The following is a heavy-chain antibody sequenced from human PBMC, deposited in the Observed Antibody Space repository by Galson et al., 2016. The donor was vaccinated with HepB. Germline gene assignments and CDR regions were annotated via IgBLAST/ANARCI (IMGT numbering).Heavy chain of an antibody. V-gene: IGHV1-69*13. CDR2: IIPIFGTA. CDR3: ARAYCGGDCHSTYYYYYGMDV. Sequence: SVKVSCKASGGTFSRNAISWVRQAPGQGLEWMRGIIPIFGTANYAQKFQGRVTITADESSSTAYMDLSSLRSEDTAVYYCARAYCGGDCHSTYYYYYGMDVWGQGTTVTVSS. J-gene: IGHJ6*02. D-gene: IGHD2-21*02. CDR1: GGTFSRNA.